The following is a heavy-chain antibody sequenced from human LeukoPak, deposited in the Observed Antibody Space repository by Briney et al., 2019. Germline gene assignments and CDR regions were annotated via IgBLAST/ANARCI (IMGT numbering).Heavy chain of an antibody. J-gene: IGHJ5*02. Sequence: SVKVSCKASGYTFTGYYMHWVRQAPGQGLEWMGGIIPIFGTANYAQKFQGRVTITTDESTSTAYMELSSLRSEDTAVYYCARVWSGQGWFDPWDQGTLVTVSS. D-gene: IGHD3-3*01. V-gene: IGHV1-69*05. CDR1: GYTFTGYY. CDR3: ARVWSGQGWFDP. CDR2: IIPIFGTA.